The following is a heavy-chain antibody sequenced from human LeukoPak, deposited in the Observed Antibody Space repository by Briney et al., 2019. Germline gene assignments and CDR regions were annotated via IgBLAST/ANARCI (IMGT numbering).Heavy chain of an antibody. V-gene: IGHV4-4*09. CDR2: IYNGVPT. CDR3: VETTGWPGFED. D-gene: IGHD6-19*01. Sequence: SETLSLTCTTSGVSISRFYWSWVRQPPGRGLEWIGNIYNGVPTFFNPSLKSRVTISVHTSRRQFSLELASVTAADTAVDYCVETTGWPGFEDWGQGILVSLSS. CDR1: GVSISRFY. J-gene: IGHJ4*02.